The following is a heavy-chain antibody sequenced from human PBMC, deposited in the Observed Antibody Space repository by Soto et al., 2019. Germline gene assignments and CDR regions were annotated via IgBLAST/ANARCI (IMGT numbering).Heavy chain of an antibody. CDR1: GGSMSSSRYY. D-gene: IGHD1-1*01. CDR2: IYYSGST. J-gene: IGHJ4*02. V-gene: IGHV4-39*01. Sequence: PSXTLDLACTVSGGSMSSSRYYWGWIRQPPGKGLEWIGSIYYSGSTYYNPSLKSRVTISVDTSKNQFSLKLSSVTAADTAVYYCVENKEFDYWGQGTLVT. CDR3: VENKEFDY.